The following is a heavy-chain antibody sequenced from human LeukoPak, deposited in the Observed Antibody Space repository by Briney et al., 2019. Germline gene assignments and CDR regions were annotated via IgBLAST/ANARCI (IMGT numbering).Heavy chain of an antibody. Sequence: AASVKVSCKTSGYTFTGYYLHWARQAPGQGLEYMGWINPNSGGTKYAENFQGRVTMTRDTSISTAFMELSRLRSDDTAVYYCARGGGYSFSFFDPWGQGTLVTVSS. V-gene: IGHV1-2*02. J-gene: IGHJ5*02. D-gene: IGHD2/OR15-2a*01. CDR3: ARGGGYSFSFFDP. CDR1: GYTFTGYY. CDR2: INPNSGGT.